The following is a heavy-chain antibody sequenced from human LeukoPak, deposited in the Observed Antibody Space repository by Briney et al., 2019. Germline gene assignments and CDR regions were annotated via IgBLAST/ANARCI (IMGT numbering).Heavy chain of an antibody. CDR3: ARDDGDYYTDAFDI. V-gene: IGHV7-4-1*02. CDR1: GYTFTRYG. J-gene: IGHJ3*02. CDR2: INTNTGNP. Sequence: ASVKVSCKASGYTFTRYGMNWVRQAPGQGLEWMGWINTNTGNPTYAQGFTGRFVFSLDTSVSTAYLQISSLKAEDTAVYYCARDDGDYYTDAFDIWGQGTMVTVSS. D-gene: IGHD4-17*01.